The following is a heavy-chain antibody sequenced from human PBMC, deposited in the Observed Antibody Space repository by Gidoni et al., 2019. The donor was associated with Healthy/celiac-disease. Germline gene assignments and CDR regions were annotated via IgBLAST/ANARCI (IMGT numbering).Heavy chain of an antibody. Sequence: QVHLQESGPGLVKPSPTLSLTCTVSGGSLRSGDYFWRWIRQPPGKGLEWIGYIYNSGSTYYNPSIKSRVTISVDTSKNQFSLKLSAVTAADTAVYYCASRGGTGRGFGYWGQGTLVTVSS. J-gene: IGHJ4*02. CDR2: IYNSGST. V-gene: IGHV4-30-4*01. CDR1: GGSLRSGDYF. CDR3: ASRGGTGRGFGY. D-gene: IGHD2-15*01.